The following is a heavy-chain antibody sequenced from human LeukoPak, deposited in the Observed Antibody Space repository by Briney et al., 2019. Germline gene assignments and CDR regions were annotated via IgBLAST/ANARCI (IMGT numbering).Heavy chain of an antibody. CDR2: IDPRGSYT. CDR1: GYSFSNYW. V-gene: IGHV5-10-1*01. Sequence: GESLKISFQSSGYSFSNYWISWVRQMPGKGLEWIGRIDPRGSYTKYSPSFEGRVTISGDKSGTTAFLQWNSLNASDSAVYYCATGASSGTTDFANYWGQGTQVAVSS. CDR3: ATGASSGTTDFANY. J-gene: IGHJ4*02. D-gene: IGHD1-26*01.